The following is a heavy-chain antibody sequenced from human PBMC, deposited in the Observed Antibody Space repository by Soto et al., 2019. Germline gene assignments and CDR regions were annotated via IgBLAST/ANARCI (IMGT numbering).Heavy chain of an antibody. J-gene: IGHJ4*02. CDR2: ISYDGTAT. D-gene: IGHD3-22*01. Sequence: EVQLLESGGGLVQPGGSLRLSCAASGFTFKLRAMNWARQAPGKGLEWVSTISYDGTATDFADSVRGRFTISRDNSQNTLALQMNPLRVEDTATYYCAIDDSTGYDPALDYWGQGSLVTVSS. CDR1: GFTFKLRA. CDR3: AIDDSTGYDPALDY. V-gene: IGHV3-23*01.